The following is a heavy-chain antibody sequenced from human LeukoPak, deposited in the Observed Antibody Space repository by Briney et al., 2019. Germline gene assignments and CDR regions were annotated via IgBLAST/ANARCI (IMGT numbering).Heavy chain of an antibody. Sequence: PGGSLRLSCAASGFTFSSYWMHWVRHAPGKGLVWVSRIKSDGKTNYADSVKGRFTISRYNAKNTVSLQMNSLRAEDTGVYYCARAPSEIGGYYPEYFRHWGQGTLVTVSS. CDR3: ARAPSEIGGYYPEYFRH. D-gene: IGHD3-22*01. CDR2: IKSDGKT. J-gene: IGHJ1*01. V-gene: IGHV3-74*01. CDR1: GFTFSSYW.